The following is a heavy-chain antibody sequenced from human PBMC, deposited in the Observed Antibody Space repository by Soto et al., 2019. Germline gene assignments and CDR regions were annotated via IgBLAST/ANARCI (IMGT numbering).Heavy chain of an antibody. Sequence: PSEALSLISTVCGDSVRSSYHYWGWIRQAPGKGLEWIGSIYYTGNTYYNPSLKSRVSISVDMATNEISLRLRAEGVAGTAVYYCVGVEMYAGEFNPNFDRCGHPALVADCS. CDR3: VGVEMYAGEFNPNFDR. CDR2: IYYTGNT. CDR1: GDSVRSSYHY. J-gene: IGHJ4*01. D-gene: IGHD2-8*01. V-gene: IGHV4-39*01.